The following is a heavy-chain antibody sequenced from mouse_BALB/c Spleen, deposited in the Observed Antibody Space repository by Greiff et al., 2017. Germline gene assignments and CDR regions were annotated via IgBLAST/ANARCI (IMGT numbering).Heavy chain of an antibody. Sequence: VQLQQPGAELVKPGTSVKLSCKASGYTFTSYWINWVKLRPGQGLEWIGDIYPGSGSTNYNEKFKSKATLTVDTSSSTAYMQLSSLASEDSALYYCARSAMDYWGQGTSVTVSS. CDR2: IYPGSGST. CDR3: ARSAMDY. J-gene: IGHJ4*01. CDR1: GYTFTSYW. V-gene: IGHV1-55*01.